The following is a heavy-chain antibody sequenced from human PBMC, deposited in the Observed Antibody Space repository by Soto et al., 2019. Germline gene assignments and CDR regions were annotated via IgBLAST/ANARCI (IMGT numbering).Heavy chain of an antibody. CDR2: IFHSGTT. V-gene: IGHV4-30-2*01. Sequence: SETLSLTCAVSGYSISSGGYAWGWIRQPPGKGLEWIGYIFHSGTTYYNPSLKSRVTVSVDSSKNRFSLNLTSVTAADTAVYYCAGRGFGAYDPGYFDYWGQGTLVTVSS. D-gene: IGHD5-12*01. CDR1: GYSISSGGYA. J-gene: IGHJ4*02. CDR3: AGRGFGAYDPGYFDY.